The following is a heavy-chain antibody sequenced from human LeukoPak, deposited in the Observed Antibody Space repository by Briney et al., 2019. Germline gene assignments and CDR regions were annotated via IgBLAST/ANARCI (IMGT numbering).Heavy chain of an antibody. Sequence: GGSLRLSCAASGFTFSSYSMNWVRQAPGKGLEWVSSISSGSSYIYYADSVKGRFTISRDNAKNSLYLQMNSLRAEDTAVYYCARDRAMIVVGYGMDVWGQGTTVTVSS. J-gene: IGHJ6*02. CDR2: ISSGSSYI. CDR3: ARDRAMIVVGYGMDV. D-gene: IGHD3-22*01. CDR1: GFTFSSYS. V-gene: IGHV3-21*01.